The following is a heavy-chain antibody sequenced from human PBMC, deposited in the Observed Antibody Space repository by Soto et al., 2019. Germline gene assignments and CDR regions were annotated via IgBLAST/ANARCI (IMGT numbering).Heavy chain of an antibody. CDR3: ARGLRNYYYYYMDV. J-gene: IGHJ6*03. V-gene: IGHV4-59*01. CDR2: IYYSGST. Sequence: SETLSLTCTVSGGSISSYYWSWIRQPPGKGLEWIGYIYYSGSTNYSPSLKSRVTISVDTSKNQFSLKLSSVTAADTAVYYCARGLRNYYYYYMDVWGKGTTVTVSS. CDR1: GGSISSYY.